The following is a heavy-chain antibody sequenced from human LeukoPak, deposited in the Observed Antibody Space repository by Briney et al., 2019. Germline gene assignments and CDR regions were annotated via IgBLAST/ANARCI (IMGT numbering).Heavy chain of an antibody. Sequence: PGGSLRLXCAASGFTYSSYAMSWVRQAPGKGLEWVSAISGSGGSTYYADSVKGRFTISRDNSKNTLYLQMNSLRAEDTAVYYCAKDVVGIVLVVYAIWGQGTLVTVSS. D-gene: IGHD2-8*01. CDR2: ISGSGGST. J-gene: IGHJ4*02. CDR1: GFTYSSYA. CDR3: AKDVVGIVLVVYAI. V-gene: IGHV3-23*01.